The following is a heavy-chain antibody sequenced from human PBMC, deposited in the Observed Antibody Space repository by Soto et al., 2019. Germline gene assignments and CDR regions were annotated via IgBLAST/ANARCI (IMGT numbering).Heavy chain of an antibody. V-gene: IGHV3-13*01. CDR3: ARGRSFSYDSTPPPMFDP. Sequence: VGSLRLSCAGSGFTFSTFDIHWVRQAPGKGLEWVSGIGTLSDTFYAASVQGRFTISRQNAKNSVYLQMNSLRAGDTAFYYCARGRSFSYDSTPPPMFDPWGQGTLVTVSS. J-gene: IGHJ5*02. CDR2: IGTLSDT. CDR1: GFTFSTFD. D-gene: IGHD3-10*01.